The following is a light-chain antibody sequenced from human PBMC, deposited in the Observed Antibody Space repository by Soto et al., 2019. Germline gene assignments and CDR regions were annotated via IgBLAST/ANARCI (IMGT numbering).Light chain of an antibody. CDR2: AAS. CDR1: QSISSY. J-gene: IGKJ2*01. Sequence: DIQMTQSPSSLSASVADRVTITFRASQSISSYLNWYQQKPGKAPKLLIYAASSFQSGVPSRFSGSGSGTDFTLTISSLQPEDFATYYCQQSYSTLYTFGQGTKVDIK. V-gene: IGKV1-39*01. CDR3: QQSYSTLYT.